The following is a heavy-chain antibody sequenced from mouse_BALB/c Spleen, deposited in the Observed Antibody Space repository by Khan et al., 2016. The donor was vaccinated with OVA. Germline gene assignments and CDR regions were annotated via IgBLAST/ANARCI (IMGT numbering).Heavy chain of an antibody. CDR1: GYSITTDYA. CDR2: ISYSGNT. V-gene: IGHV3-2*02. Sequence: VQLQESGPGLVKPSQSLSLTCTVTGYSITTDYAWNWLRQFPGNKLEWMGFISYSGNTKYNPSLKSRISITRDTSKNQFFLQLKSVTNEDTARYYCARVYGGDSNYWGQGTTLTVSS. CDR3: ARVYGGDSNY. J-gene: IGHJ2*01. D-gene: IGHD1-1*01.